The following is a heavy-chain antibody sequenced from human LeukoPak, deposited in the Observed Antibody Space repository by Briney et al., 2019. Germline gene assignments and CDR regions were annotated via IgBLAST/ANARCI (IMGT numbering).Heavy chain of an antibody. CDR3: ARLSGYYRESAFDM. D-gene: IGHD3-3*01. CDR2: ISGGGDST. J-gene: IGHJ3*02. Sequence: GGSLRLSCAASGLTFSNYAMSWVRQAPGKGLEWVSAISGGGDSTYYADSVKGRFTISRDNSKNTLYLQMNSLRAEDTAVYYCARLSGYYRESAFDMWGQGTMVTVSS. CDR1: GLTFSNYA. V-gene: IGHV3-23*01.